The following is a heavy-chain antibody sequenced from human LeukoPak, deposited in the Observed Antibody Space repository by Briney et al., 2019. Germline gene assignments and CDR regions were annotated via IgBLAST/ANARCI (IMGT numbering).Heavy chain of an antibody. CDR1: GFSFSTYW. V-gene: IGHV3-74*01. CDR2: INEDGTTI. Sequence: PGGSLRLSCAASGFSFSTYWMHWVRQAPGKGLAWVPRINEDGTTITYADSVKGRFTISRDNAKNTLYLQMNSLRAEDTAVYYCARDLVLAWTPGDDFDYWGQGALVTVSS. D-gene: IGHD2-21*01. J-gene: IGHJ4*02. CDR3: ARDLVLAWTPGDDFDY.